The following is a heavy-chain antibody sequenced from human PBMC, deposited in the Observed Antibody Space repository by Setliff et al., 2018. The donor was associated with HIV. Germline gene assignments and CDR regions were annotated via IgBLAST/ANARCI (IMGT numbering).Heavy chain of an antibody. CDR2: IYTSGST. J-gene: IGHJ6*02. CDR1: GGSISSYY. CDR3: AREIWGQVAHVPYGMDV. Sequence: SETLSLTCTASGGSISSYYWSWIRQPAGKGLEWIGRIYTSGSTNYNPSLKSRVTMSVDTSKNQFSLKVRYVTAADTAIYYCAREIWGQVAHVPYGMDVWGQGTTVTVSS. V-gene: IGHV4-4*07. D-gene: IGHD5-12*01.